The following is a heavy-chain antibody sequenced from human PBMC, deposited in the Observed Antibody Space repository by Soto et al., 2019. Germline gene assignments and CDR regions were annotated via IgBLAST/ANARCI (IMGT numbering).Heavy chain of an antibody. V-gene: IGHV3-33*01. J-gene: IGHJ3*02. Sequence: QVQLVESGGGVVQPGTSLGLSCAVSGFPFSTYGFHWVRQPPGKGLEWVAVIVNDGSATYYGDSVEGRFTVSRDNSKDTLYLQMNSLRAEDTAVYYCARDDAFGTENGFDIWGQGTMVTVSS. CDR3: ARDDAFGTENGFDI. CDR1: GFPFSTYG. D-gene: IGHD3-16*01. CDR2: IVNDGSAT.